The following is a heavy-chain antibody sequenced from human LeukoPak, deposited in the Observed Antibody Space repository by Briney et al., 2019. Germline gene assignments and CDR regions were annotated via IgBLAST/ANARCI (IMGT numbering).Heavy chain of an antibody. Sequence: SETLSLTCTVSGGSISSYYWSWIRQPPGKGLEWIGEINHSGSTNYNPSLKSRVTISVDTSKDQFSLKLSSVTAADTAVYYCARDRHYAMVRGVIFHWGQGTLVTVSS. CDR3: ARDRHYAMVRGVIFH. D-gene: IGHD3-10*01. CDR2: INHSGST. CDR1: GGSISSYY. V-gene: IGHV4-34*01. J-gene: IGHJ4*02.